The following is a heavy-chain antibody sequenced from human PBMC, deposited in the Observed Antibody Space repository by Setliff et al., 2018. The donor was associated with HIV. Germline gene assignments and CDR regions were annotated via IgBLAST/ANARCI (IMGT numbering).Heavy chain of an antibody. CDR2: SYHSGHT. Sequence: PSETLSLTCTVSGYSISNDYYWGWSRQPPEKGLEWIASSYHSGHTSYNPSLKSRVTISVDTSKNQFSLRLSSVTAADTAVYYCARDGSRTTGATGYYYGVDGWCQGTTVTVSS. J-gene: IGHJ6*02. CDR1: GYSISNDYY. D-gene: IGHD1-1*01. CDR3: ARDGSRTTGATGYYYGVDG. V-gene: IGHV4-38-2*02.